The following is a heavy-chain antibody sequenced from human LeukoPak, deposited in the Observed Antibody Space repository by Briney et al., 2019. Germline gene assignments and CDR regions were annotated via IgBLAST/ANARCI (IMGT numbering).Heavy chain of an antibody. CDR2: IYYSGST. V-gene: IGHV4-59*08. Sequence: SETLSLTCTVSGGSISSYYWSWIRQPPGKGLEWIVYIYYSGSTNYNPSLKSRVTISVDTSKNQFSPKLSSVTAADTAVYYCARHVTRYCSGGSCYPSLDYWGQGTLVTVSS. CDR1: GGSISSYY. J-gene: IGHJ4*02. CDR3: ARHVTRYCSGGSCYPSLDY. D-gene: IGHD2-15*01.